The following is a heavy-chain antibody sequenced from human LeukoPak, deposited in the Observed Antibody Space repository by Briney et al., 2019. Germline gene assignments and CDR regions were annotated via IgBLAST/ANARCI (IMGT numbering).Heavy chain of an antibody. CDR1: GYTFTSYD. D-gene: IGHD2-2*01. CDR3: ARGRLGYCSSTSCYAGWFDP. J-gene: IGHJ5*02. Sequence: ASVKVSCKASGYTFTSYDINWVRQATGQGLEWMGWMNPNSGNTGYAQKFQGTVTMTRTTSITTAYMELSSLISEDTAVYYCARGRLGYCSSTSCYAGWFDPWGQGTLVTVSS. CDR2: MNPNSGNT. V-gene: IGHV1-8*01.